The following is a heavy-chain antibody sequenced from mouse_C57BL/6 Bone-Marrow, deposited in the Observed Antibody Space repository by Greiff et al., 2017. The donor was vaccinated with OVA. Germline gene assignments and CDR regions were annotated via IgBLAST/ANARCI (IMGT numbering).Heavy chain of an antibody. Sequence: EVQGVESGAELVRPGASVKLSCTASGFNIKDDYMHWVKQRPEQGLEWIGWIDPENGDTEYASKFQGKATITADTSSNTAYLQLSSLTSEDTAVYYCTTRLYDGPFAYWGQGTLVTVSA. CDR1: GFNIKDDY. CDR2: IDPENGDT. V-gene: IGHV14-4*01. D-gene: IGHD2-3*01. CDR3: TTRLYDGPFAY. J-gene: IGHJ3*01.